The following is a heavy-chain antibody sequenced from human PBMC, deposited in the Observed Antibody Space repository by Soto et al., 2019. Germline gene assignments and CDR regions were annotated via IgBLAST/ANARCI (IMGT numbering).Heavy chain of an antibody. CDR2: IYHSGST. J-gene: IGHJ4*02. V-gene: IGHV4-30-2*01. CDR3: ARGRALGVGLLTPTH. D-gene: IGHD1-26*01. CDR1: GGSISSGGYS. Sequence: SETLSLTCAVSGGSISSGGYSWSWIRQPPGKGLEWIGYIYHSGSTHYNPSLKSRVTISVDRSKNQFSLQLSSVTAADTAVYYCARGRALGVGLLTPTHWGQGTLVTVSS.